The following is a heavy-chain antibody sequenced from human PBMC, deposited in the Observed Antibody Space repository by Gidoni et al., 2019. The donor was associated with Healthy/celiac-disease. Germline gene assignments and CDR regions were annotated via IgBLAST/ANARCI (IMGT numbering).Heavy chain of an antibody. D-gene: IGHD7-27*01. CDR3: ARVRIPGYWFDP. Sequence: VQSQVQLVQSGAAVKVPCKASVCTFSSYAISWVRQAPGQGLEWMGGIIPILGTANSAQKFQGRVTITADKSTSTAYMELSSLRSEDTAVYYCARVRIPGYWFDPWGQGTLVTVSS. J-gene: IGHJ5*02. CDR1: VCTFSSYA. V-gene: IGHV1-69*06. CDR2: IIPILGTA.